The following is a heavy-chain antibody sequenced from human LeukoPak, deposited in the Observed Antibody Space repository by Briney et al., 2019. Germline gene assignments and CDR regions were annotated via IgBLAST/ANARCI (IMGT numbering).Heavy chain of an antibody. Sequence: SETLSLTCTVSGGSISSYYWSWILQPPGKGLEWIVYIYYSGSTNYNPSLKSRVTISVDTSKDQFSLKLSSVTAADTAVYYCARVGRWGYSSSWTVNWGQGTLVTVSS. J-gene: IGHJ4*02. CDR2: IYYSGST. D-gene: IGHD6-13*01. CDR3: ARVGRWGYSSSWTVN. V-gene: IGHV4-59*01. CDR1: GGSISSYY.